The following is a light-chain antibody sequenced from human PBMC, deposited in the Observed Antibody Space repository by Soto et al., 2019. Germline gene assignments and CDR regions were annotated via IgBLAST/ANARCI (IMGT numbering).Light chain of an antibody. CDR3: GTWDSSLSAGL. CDR1: SSNIGNNY. V-gene: IGLV1-51*01. J-gene: IGLJ1*01. Sequence: QSVLTQPPSVSAAPGQKVTISCSGSSSNIGNNYVSWYQQLPGTAPKPLIYDDTKRPSGIPGRFSASKSATSAALDITGLQTGDEADYYCGTWDSSLSAGLFGTGTKVTVL. CDR2: DDT.